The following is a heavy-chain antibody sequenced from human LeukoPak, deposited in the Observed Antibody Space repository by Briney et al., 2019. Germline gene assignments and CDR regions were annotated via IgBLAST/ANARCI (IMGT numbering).Heavy chain of an antibody. J-gene: IGHJ5*02. Sequence: KTSQTLSLTCTVSGGSISSGNYYWSWIRQPAGKGLEWIGRIYTSGSTNYNPSLKSRVTISVDTSKNQSSLKLSSVTAADTAVYYCARDHDYPDPWGQGTLVTVSS. CDR2: IYTSGST. V-gene: IGHV4-61*02. CDR3: ARDHDYPDP. CDR1: GGSISSGNYY. D-gene: IGHD4-11*01.